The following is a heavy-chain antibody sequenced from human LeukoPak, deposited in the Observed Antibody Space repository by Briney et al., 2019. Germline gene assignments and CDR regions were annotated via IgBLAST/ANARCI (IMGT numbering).Heavy chain of an antibody. J-gene: IGHJ6*03. CDR1: GYSISSGYY. V-gene: IGHV4-38-2*01. CDR3: ARGLGYCSSTSCEHYYYYYMTS. Sequence: SETLSLTCAVSGYSISSGYYWGWIRQPPGKGLEWIGSIYHSGSTYYNPSLKSRVTISVDTSKNQFSLKLSSVTAADTAVYYCARGLGYCSSTSCEHYYYYYMTSGAKGPRSPSP. CDR2: IYHSGST. D-gene: IGHD2-2*01.